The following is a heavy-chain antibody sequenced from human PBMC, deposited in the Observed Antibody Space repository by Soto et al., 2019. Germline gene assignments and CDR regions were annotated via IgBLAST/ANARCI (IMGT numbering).Heavy chain of an antibody. CDR3: ARPNSRAYGDYPVGALDI. V-gene: IGHV4-30-4*08. CDR2: IYYSGST. Sequence: SGTLDLAFAVSGCCMNSATSYGSWIRQRPGKGLEWIGYIYYSGSTYYTPSLKSRVIILVDTSKNQFSLRLSSVTAADTAVYYCARPNSRAYGDYPVGALDIRGQGTMVTVSS. D-gene: IGHD4-17*01. J-gene: IGHJ3*02. CDR1: GCCMNSATSY.